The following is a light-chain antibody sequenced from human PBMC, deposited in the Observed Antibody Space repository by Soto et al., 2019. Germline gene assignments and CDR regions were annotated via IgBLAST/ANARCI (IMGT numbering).Light chain of an antibody. CDR1: QSLLHSNGYNS. Sequence: DIVMTQSQLSLPVTPGEPASISCRSSQSLLHSNGYNSLDWYLQKPGQSPQLLIYLGSNRASGVPDRVSGSGTGTDFTLKISRVEAEDVGVYYCMQALQTPRTFGQGTKVEIK. J-gene: IGKJ1*01. V-gene: IGKV2-28*01. CDR3: MQALQTPRT. CDR2: LGS.